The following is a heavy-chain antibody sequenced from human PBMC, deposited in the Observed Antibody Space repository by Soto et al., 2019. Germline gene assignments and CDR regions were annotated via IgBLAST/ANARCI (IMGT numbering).Heavy chain of an antibody. J-gene: IGHJ3*02. Sequence: ASVKVSCKASGYTFTGYYMHWVRQAPGQGLEWMGWINPNSGGTNYTQKFQGWVTMTRDTSISTAYMELSRLRSDDTAVYYCARVGQGSGDHAFDIWGQGTMVTVSS. CDR3: ARVGQGSGDHAFDI. V-gene: IGHV1-2*04. CDR1: GYTFTGYY. D-gene: IGHD1-26*01. CDR2: INPNSGGT.